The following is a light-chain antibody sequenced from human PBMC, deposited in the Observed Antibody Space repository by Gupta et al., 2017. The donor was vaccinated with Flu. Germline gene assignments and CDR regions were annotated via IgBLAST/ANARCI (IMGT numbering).Light chain of an antibody. CDR2: KTS. V-gene: IGKV1-5*03. Sequence: GDRVTITCRASQSIGSWLAWYQQKPGKAPKPLIYKTSTLESGVPSRFSGSGSETEFTLTISSLQPDDFASYYCQRYNSYPWTFGQGTKVEIK. CDR3: QRYNSYPWT. J-gene: IGKJ1*01. CDR1: QSIGSW.